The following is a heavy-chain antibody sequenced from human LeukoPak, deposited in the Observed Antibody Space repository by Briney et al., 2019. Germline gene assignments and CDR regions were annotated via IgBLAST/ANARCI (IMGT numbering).Heavy chain of an antibody. CDR1: GFTFDDYG. V-gene: IGHV3-20*04. CDR3: ARVDRGWNYVSSLLY. D-gene: IGHD1-7*01. CDR2: INWNGGST. Sequence: PGGSLRLSCAASGFTFDDYGMSWVRQAPGKGLEWVSGINWNGGSTGYADSVKGRFTISRDNAKNSLYLQMNSLRAEDTALYYCARVDRGWNYVSSLLYWGQGTLVTVSS. J-gene: IGHJ4*02.